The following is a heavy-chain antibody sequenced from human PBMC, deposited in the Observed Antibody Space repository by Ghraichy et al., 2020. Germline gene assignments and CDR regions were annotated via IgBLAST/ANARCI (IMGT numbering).Heavy chain of an antibody. Sequence: SVKVSCKASGGTFSSYAISWVRRAPGQGLEWMGRIIPILGIANYAQKFQGRVTITADKSTSTAYMELSSLRSEDTAVYYCARDKQLERAFDYWGQGTLVTVSS. CDR2: IIPILGIA. CDR1: GGTFSSYA. J-gene: IGHJ4*02. CDR3: ARDKQLERAFDY. D-gene: IGHD1-1*01. V-gene: IGHV1-69*04.